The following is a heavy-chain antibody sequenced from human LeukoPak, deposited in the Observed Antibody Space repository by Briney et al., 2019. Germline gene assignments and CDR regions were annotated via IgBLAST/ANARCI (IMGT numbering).Heavy chain of an antibody. CDR2: ISSSSSYI. V-gene: IGHV3-21*01. CDR1: AFTFRSYS. J-gene: IGHJ5*02. Sequence: GGSLRLSCAASAFTFRSYSMNWVRQAPGKGLEWVSSISSSSSYIYYADSVKGRFTISRDNAKNSLYLQMNSLRAEDTAVYYCARDRIVRRPGTNWFDPWGQGTLVTVSS. CDR3: ARDRIVRRPGTNWFDP. D-gene: IGHD3-22*01.